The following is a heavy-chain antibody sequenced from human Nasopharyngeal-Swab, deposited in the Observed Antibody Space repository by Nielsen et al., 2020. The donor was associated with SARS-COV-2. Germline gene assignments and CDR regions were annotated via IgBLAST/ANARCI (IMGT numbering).Heavy chain of an antibody. D-gene: IGHD6-19*01. CDR1: GFTFSDYV. Sequence: GGSLRLSCSASGFTFSDYVMHWVRQAPGTGLEYISAISTDGGDTYYADSVKGRFTISRDNAKNSLYLQMNSLRAEDTAVYYCARGEKQWLVAMGFDYWGQGTLVTVSS. CDR3: ARGEKQWLVAMGFDY. V-gene: IGHV3-64*04. CDR2: ISTDGGDT. J-gene: IGHJ4*02.